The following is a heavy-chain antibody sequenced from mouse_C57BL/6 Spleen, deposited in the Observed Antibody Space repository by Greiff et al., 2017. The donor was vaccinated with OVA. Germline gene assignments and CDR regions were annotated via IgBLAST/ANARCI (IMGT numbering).Heavy chain of an antibody. CDR1: GFTFSSYT. Sequence: EVTLVESGGGLVKPGGSLKLSCAASGFTFSSYTMSWVRQTPEQRLEWVATISGGGGNTYYPDSVKGRFTFSRDNAKNTLYLQMSSLRSEDTALYYCARNRYDDGYYTPWFAYWGQGTLVTVSA. J-gene: IGHJ3*01. D-gene: IGHD2-3*01. CDR3: ARNRYDDGYYTPWFAY. V-gene: IGHV5-9*01. CDR2: ISGGGGNT.